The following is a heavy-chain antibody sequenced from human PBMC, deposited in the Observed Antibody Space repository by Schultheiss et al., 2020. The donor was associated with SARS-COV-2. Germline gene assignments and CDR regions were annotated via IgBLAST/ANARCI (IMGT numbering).Heavy chain of an antibody. Sequence: GGSLRLSCAASGFTFSSYAMSWVRQAPGKGLEWVANIKQDGSEKYYVDSVKGRFTISRDNAKNSLYLQMNSLRAEDTAVYYCARALSPGITIFADAFDIWGQGTMVTVSS. D-gene: IGHD3-3*01. CDR3: ARALSPGITIFADAFDI. CDR1: GFTFSSYA. J-gene: IGHJ3*02. CDR2: IKQDGSEK. V-gene: IGHV3-7*01.